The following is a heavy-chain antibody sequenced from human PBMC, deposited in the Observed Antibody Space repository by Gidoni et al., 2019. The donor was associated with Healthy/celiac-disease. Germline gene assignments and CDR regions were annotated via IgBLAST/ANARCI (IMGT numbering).Heavy chain of an antibody. CDR3: ARDDGGEGYNAFDI. J-gene: IGHJ3*02. V-gene: IGHV3-21*01. CDR1: GFTFSSYS. CDR2: ISSSRRYI. D-gene: IGHD2-21*01. Sequence: EVQLVESGGGLVKPVGSLRLSCAASGFTFSSYSMNWVRQAPGKGLEWVSSISSSRRYIYYADSVKGRFTISRDNAKNSLYLQMNSLRAEDTAVYYCARDDGGEGYNAFDIWGQGTMVTVSS.